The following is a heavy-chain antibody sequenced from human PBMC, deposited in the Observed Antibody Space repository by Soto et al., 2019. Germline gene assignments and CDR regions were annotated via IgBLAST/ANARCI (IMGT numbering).Heavy chain of an antibody. V-gene: IGHV3-23*01. CDR2: ISGSGGST. CDR3: AKPATGMNYGDYVRPFVY. J-gene: IGHJ4*02. Sequence: PGGSLRLSCAASGFTFSSYAMSWVRQAPGKGLEWVSAISGSGGSTYYADSVKGRFTISRDNSKNTLYLQMNSLRAEDTAVYYCAKPATGMNYGDYVRPFVYWGQGTLVTVSS. D-gene: IGHD4-17*01. CDR1: GFTFSSYA.